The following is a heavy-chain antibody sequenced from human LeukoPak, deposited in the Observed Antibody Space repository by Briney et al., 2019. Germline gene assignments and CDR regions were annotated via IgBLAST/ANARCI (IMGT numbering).Heavy chain of an antibody. Sequence: ASVKVSCKASGYTFTSYYMHWVRQAPGQGLEWMGIINPSGGSTSYAQKFQGRVTMTRDTSTSTVYMELSSLRSDDTAVYYCARENGGSGTFFSRGYNWFDPWGQGTLVTVSS. J-gene: IGHJ5*02. CDR1: GYTFTSYY. D-gene: IGHD3-10*01. V-gene: IGHV1-46*01. CDR2: INPSGGST. CDR3: ARENGGSGTFFSRGYNWFDP.